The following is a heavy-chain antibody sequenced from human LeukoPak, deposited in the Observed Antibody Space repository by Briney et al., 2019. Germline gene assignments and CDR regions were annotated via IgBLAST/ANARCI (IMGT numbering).Heavy chain of an antibody. Sequence: ASVKVPCKAPGYSLTDYHIHWVRQAPGQGLEWMGDINPVNGDFNYAQKFQGRVTMTRDTSISTFYMDLNGLTPDDTAVYYCARDPQYTFGYPTYDYWGQGTLVAVSS. J-gene: IGHJ4*02. CDR1: GYSLTDYH. CDR2: INPVNGDF. D-gene: IGHD2-2*03. CDR3: ARDPQYTFGYPTYDY. V-gene: IGHV1-2*02.